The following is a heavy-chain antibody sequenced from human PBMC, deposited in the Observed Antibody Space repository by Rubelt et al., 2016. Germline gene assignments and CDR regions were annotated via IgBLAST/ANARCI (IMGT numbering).Heavy chain of an antibody. J-gene: IGHJ3*02. CDR3: ARRPSRDAFDI. Sequence: WLTCTVSGGSISSYYWSWIRQPPGKGLEWIGYIYYSGSTNYNHSLKSRVTISVDTSKNQFSLKLSSVTAADTAVYYCARRPSRDAFDIWGQGTMVTVSS. CDR1: GGSISSYY. CDR2: IYYSGST. V-gene: IGHV4-59*01.